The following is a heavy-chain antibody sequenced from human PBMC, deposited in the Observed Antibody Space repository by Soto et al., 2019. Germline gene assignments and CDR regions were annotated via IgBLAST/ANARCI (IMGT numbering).Heavy chain of an antibody. D-gene: IGHD1-26*01. CDR3: ANLVTSGTYSASGN. Sequence: EVHLLESGGGLVQPGGSLRLSCAASGFTFSTYAMSWVRQAPGKGLEWVSTINDNGGSTYYADAVKGRFTVSRDNPKNTLYLQMNSLRAEDTAVYYCANLVTSGTYSASGNWVQGTLVTVSS. CDR1: GFTFSTYA. CDR2: INDNGGST. J-gene: IGHJ4*02. V-gene: IGHV3-23*01.